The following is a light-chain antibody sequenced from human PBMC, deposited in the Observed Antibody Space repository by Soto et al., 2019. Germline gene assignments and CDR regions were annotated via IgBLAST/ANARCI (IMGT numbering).Light chain of an antibody. Sequence: QSALTQPRSVSGSPGQSVTISCSGTSSDVGGYEYVSWYQQHPGKAPTLIIYHVAQRPSGVPDRFAASKSGTTASLTISGLQAEDEAEYSCFSYAAGQTVVFGGGTKLTVL. CDR1: SSDVGGYEY. CDR3: FSYAAGQTVV. J-gene: IGLJ2*01. V-gene: IGLV2-11*01. CDR2: HVA.